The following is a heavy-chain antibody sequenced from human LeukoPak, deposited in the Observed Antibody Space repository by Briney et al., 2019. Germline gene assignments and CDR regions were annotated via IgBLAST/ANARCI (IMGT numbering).Heavy chain of an antibody. D-gene: IGHD2/OR15-2a*01. J-gene: IGHJ3*02. Sequence: SETLSLICGIYGGSLRDYSWTWIRQPPGQGLEWIGEINHRGNTNFNPSHKSRVTISVDTSKNQFSLKLTSVTAADTALYFCARGRFYVFDIWGQGTLVTVSS. CDR1: GGSLRDYS. CDR2: INHRGNT. V-gene: IGHV4-34*01. CDR3: ARGRFYVFDI.